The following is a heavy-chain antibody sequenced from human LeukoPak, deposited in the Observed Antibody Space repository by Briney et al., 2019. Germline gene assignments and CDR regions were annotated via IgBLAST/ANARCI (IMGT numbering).Heavy chain of an antibody. V-gene: IGHV3-48*03. D-gene: IGHD3-16*01. J-gene: IGHJ6*02. Sequence: GGSLRLSCAASGFTFGSYEMNWVRQPPGKRLEWVSYISSSGSIIFYANSVKGRFTISRDNAKNSLYLQMNSLRAEDTAVYYCARDLKQGGQNYYYGMDVWGQGTTVTVSS. CDR1: GFTFGSYE. CDR3: ARDLKQGGQNYYYGMDV. CDR2: ISSSGSII.